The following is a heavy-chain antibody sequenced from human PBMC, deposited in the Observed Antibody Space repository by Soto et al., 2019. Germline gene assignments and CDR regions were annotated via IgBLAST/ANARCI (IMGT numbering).Heavy chain of an antibody. CDR1: GFTFSSYS. D-gene: IGHD4-17*01. J-gene: IGHJ6*02. CDR3: ARSPKMNDYGDYNFYYYGMDV. CDR2: ISSSSSYI. Sequence: GSLRLSCAASGFTFSSYSMNWVRQAPGKGLEWVSSISSSSSYIYYADSVKGRFTISRDNAKNSLYLQMNSLRAEDTAVYYCARSPKMNDYGDYNFYYYGMDVWGQGTTVTVSS. V-gene: IGHV3-21*01.